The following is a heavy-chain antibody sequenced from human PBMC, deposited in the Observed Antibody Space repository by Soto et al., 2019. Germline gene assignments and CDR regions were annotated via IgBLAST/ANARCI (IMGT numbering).Heavy chain of an antibody. J-gene: IGHJ6*03. CDR2: ISAYNGNT. V-gene: IGHV1-18*01. CDR3: ARVCGKNDFWSGYFSPGGYYMDG. Sequence: ASVKVSCKASGYTFTSYVISWVRQAPGQGLERMGWISAYNGNTNYAQKLQGRVTMTTDTSTSTAYMELRSLRSDDTAVYYCARVCGKNDFWSGYFSPGGYYMDGWGKGTTVTVSS. D-gene: IGHD3-3*01. CDR1: GYTFTSYV.